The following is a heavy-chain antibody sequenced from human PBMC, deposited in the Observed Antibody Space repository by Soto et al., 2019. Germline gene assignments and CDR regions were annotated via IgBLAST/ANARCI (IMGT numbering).Heavy chain of an antibody. CDR3: ARDPGGNSNDWDFDL. V-gene: IGHV4-31*03. J-gene: IGHJ2*01. D-gene: IGHD2-21*02. CDR2: IYYSGST. Sequence: QVQLQEPGPGLVKPSQTLSLTCTVSGGSISSGGNYCSWIRQHPGKGLEWIGYIYYSGSTYYNPSLKSRVTISVDTSKNQFSLKLSSVTSADTAVYYCARDPGGNSNDWDFDLWGRGTLVTVSS. CDR1: GGSISSGGNY.